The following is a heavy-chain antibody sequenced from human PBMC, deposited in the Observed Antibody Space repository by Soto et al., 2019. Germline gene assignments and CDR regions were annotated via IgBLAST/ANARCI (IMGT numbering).Heavy chain of an antibody. V-gene: IGHV2-5*02. Sequence: QITLKESGPTLVRPTQTLTLTCTFSGFSLSTSGVGVGWIRQPPGKALEWLALIYWDDDKRYSPSLKSRLTIPQDTSKHQVDLTMTNMSPLDTATYYCAHSRCGGDCPQSSSSHYYYGMDVWGQGTTVTVSS. D-gene: IGHD2-21*02. CDR1: GFSLSTSGVG. CDR3: AHSRCGGDCPQSSSSHYYYGMDV. J-gene: IGHJ6*02. CDR2: IYWDDDK.